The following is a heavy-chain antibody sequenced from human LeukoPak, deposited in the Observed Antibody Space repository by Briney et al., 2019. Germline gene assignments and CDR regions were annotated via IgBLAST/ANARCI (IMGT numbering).Heavy chain of an antibody. J-gene: IGHJ6*02. V-gene: IGHV5-51*01. CDR1: GYTFTTYW. Sequence: GESLKISCKGPGYTFTTYWIGWVRQMPGKGLEWMGIIYPSDSDTRYSPSFQGQVTISVDKSINTAYLQWSNLRASDTAIYYCARRPYYYGMDVWGQGTAVTVSS. CDR3: ARRPYYYGMDV. CDR2: IYPSDSDT.